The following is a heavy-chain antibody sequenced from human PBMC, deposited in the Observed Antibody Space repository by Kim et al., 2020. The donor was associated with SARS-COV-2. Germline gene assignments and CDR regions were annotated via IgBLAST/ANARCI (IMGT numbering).Heavy chain of an antibody. CDR2: ISYDGSNK. CDR3: AREIAAAGDRNFDY. D-gene: IGHD6-13*01. J-gene: IGHJ4*02. CDR1: GFTFSSYA. Sequence: GGSLRLSCAASGFTFSSYAMHWVRQAPGKGLEWVAVISYDGSNKYYADSVKGRFTISRDNSKNTLYLQMNSLRAEDTAVYYCAREIAAAGDRNFDYWGQG. V-gene: IGHV3-30*04.